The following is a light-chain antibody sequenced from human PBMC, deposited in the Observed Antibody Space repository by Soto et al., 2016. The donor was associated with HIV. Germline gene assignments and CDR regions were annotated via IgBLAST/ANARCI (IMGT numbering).Light chain of an antibody. J-gene: IGLJ2*01. V-gene: IGLV3-19*01. Sequence: SSELTQDPAVSVALGQTVRITCQGDSLTSHDVTWYQQKPGQAPLLVIYGKNNRPSGIPDRFSGSSSGNTASLTITGAQAEDEADYYCNSRDNSGTHVRVFGGGTKLTVL. CDR1: SLTSHD. CDR3: NSRDNSGTHVRV. CDR2: GKN.